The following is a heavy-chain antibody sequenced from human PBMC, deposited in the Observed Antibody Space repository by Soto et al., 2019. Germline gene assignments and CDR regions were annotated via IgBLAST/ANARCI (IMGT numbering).Heavy chain of an antibody. J-gene: IGHJ3*02. D-gene: IGHD3-22*01. CDR3: AREGDYYDSSGYPDDFDI. CDR2: ISYDGSKK. V-gene: IGHV3-30-3*01. Sequence: GGSLRLSCAASGFTFSSYAMHWVRQAPGKGLEWVAVISYDGSKKYYADSVKGRFTISRDNSKNTLYLQMNSLRAEDTAVYYCAREGDYYDSSGYPDDFDIWGQGTMVTVSS. CDR1: GFTFSSYA.